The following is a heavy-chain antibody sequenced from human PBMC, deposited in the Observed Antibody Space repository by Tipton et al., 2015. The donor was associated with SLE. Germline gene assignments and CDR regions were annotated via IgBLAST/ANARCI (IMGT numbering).Heavy chain of an antibody. CDR1: GGSFSGYY. J-gene: IGHJ4*02. V-gene: IGHV4-34*01. D-gene: IGHD3-3*01. CDR3: AREGRFLEWYYFDY. Sequence: LRLSCAVYGGSFSGYYWSWIRQPPGKGLEWIGEINHSGSTNYNPSLKSRVTISVDTSKNQFSLKLSSVTAADTAVYYCAREGRFLEWYYFDYWGQGTLVTVSS. CDR2: INHSGST.